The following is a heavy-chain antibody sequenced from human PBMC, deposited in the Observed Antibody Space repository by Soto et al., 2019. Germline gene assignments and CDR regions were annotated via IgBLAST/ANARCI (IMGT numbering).Heavy chain of an antibody. Sequence: QVQLVESGGGVVQPGRSLRLSCAASGFTFSLFAMHWVRQAPGKGLEWVALISYDGSNKDYAVSVKGRFTISRDNSKNTLYPQRDRLRADDTAVYYCAREYALASSDGFGLWGQGTMVTVSA. CDR3: AREYALASSDGFGL. D-gene: IGHD2-2*01. CDR1: GFTFSLFA. J-gene: IGHJ3*01. CDR2: ISYDGSNK. V-gene: IGHV3-30-3*01.